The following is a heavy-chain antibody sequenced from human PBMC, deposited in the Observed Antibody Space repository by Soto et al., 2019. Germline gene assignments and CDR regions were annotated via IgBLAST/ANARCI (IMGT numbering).Heavy chain of an antibody. J-gene: IGHJ1*01. Sequence: GGSLRLSCAVSGFTFRNYARSWVRRAPGKGLEWVSVISGGGDITYYADSVKGRFTISRDNSKNTLYLQMNSLRAEDTAVYYCAKDRSGSYPEYFQHWGQGTLVTVSS. D-gene: IGHD1-26*01. CDR1: GFTFRNYA. V-gene: IGHV3-23*01. CDR2: ISGGGDIT. CDR3: AKDRSGSYPEYFQH.